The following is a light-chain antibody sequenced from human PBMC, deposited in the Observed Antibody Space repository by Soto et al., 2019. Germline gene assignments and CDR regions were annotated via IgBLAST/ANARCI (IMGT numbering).Light chain of an antibody. CDR3: QQRSNSTWT. Sequence: EIVLTQSPATLSLSPGERATLSCRASRSVSSYLAWYQQKPGQAPRLLIYDASNRATGIPARFSGSGSGTDFTLTISSLEPEDFAVYYCQQRSNSTWTFGQGTKVEIK. J-gene: IGKJ1*01. CDR2: DAS. CDR1: RSVSSY. V-gene: IGKV3-11*01.